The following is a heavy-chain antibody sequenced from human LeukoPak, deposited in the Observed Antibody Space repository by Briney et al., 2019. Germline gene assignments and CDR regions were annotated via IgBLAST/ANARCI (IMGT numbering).Heavy chain of an antibody. CDR1: GFTFSSYG. V-gene: IGHV3-30*18. D-gene: IGHD3-22*01. CDR3: AKDLLQYYYEASSPSGYMDV. J-gene: IGHJ6*03. CDR2: ISYDGSNK. Sequence: GGSLRLSCAASGFTFSSYGMHWVRQAPGKGLEWVAVISYDGSNKYYADSVKGRFTISRDNSKNTLYLQMNSLRAEDTAVYYCAKDLLQYYYEASSPSGYMDVWGKGTTVTVSS.